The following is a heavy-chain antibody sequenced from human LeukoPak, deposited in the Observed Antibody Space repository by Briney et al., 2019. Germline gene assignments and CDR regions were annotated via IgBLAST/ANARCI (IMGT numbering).Heavy chain of an antibody. J-gene: IGHJ1*01. CDR2: INPSGGST. CDR3: VEESPEYFQH. V-gene: IGHV1-46*01. CDR1: GYTFTSYY. Sequence: ASVKVSCKASGYTFTSYYMHWARQAPGQGLEWMGIINPSGGSTSYAQKFQGRVTMTRDTSTSTVYMELSSLRSEDTAVYYCVEESPEYFQHWGQGTLVTVSS. D-gene: IGHD3-10*01.